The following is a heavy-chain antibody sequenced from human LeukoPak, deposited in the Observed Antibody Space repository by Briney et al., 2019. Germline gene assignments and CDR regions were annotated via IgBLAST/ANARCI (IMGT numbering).Heavy chain of an antibody. J-gene: IGHJ4*02. Sequence: SETLSLTCAVYGGSFSGYYWSWLRQPPGKGLAWVGEINYSGSTNYNPSLTSGVTISVDTTKTQFSLKLSSVTAPDTAVYYCARGHSLFGVVLGLDYWGQGTLVTVSS. CDR1: GGSFSGYY. D-gene: IGHD3-3*01. CDR2: INYSGST. V-gene: IGHV4-34*01. CDR3: ARGHSLFGVVLGLDY.